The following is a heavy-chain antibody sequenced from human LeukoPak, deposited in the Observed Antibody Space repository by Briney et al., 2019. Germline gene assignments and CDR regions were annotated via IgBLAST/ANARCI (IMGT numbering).Heavy chain of an antibody. V-gene: IGHV4-34*01. CDR2: INHSGST. CDR1: GGSFSGYY. J-gene: IGHJ1*01. CDR3: ARPPRGYSSSWHKSTAEYFQH. Sequence: PSETLSLTCAVYGGSFSGYYWSWIRQPPGKGLEWIGEINHSGSTNYNPSLKSRVTISVDTSKNQFSLKLSSVTAADTAVYYCARPPRGYSSSWHKSTAEYFQHWGQGTLVTVSS. D-gene: IGHD6-13*01.